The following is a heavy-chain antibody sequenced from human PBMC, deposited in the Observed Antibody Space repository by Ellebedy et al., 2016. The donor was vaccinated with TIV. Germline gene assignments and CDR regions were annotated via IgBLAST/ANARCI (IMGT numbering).Heavy chain of an antibody. Sequence: MPSETLSLTCAVSGGSFSGYDWRWIRQPPGKGLEWIGEINHRGSTYYNPSLKTRVSISADTSKNQFSLKLNSVSAADTAVYYCATLGYCIASDCYSVYWGQGSLVTVSS. CDR1: GGSFSGYD. V-gene: IGHV4-34*01. J-gene: IGHJ4*02. D-gene: IGHD2-15*01. CDR2: INHRGST. CDR3: ATLGYCIASDCYSVY.